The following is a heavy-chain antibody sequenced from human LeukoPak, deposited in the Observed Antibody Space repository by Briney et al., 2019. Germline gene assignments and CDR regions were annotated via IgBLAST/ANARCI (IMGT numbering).Heavy chain of an antibody. D-gene: IGHD3-3*01. Sequence: SETLSLTCTVSGGSISSYYWSWIRKPPGKGLGWFGFFYYSGGTNYNPSLKSRVTISVDTSKNQFSLKLSSVTAADTAVYYCARGAATYYDFWSGYYRDYYYYYMDVWGKGTTVTVSS. CDR1: GGSISSYY. V-gene: IGHV4-59*13. CDR3: ARGAATYYDFWSGYYRDYYYYYMDV. J-gene: IGHJ6*03. CDR2: FYYSGGT.